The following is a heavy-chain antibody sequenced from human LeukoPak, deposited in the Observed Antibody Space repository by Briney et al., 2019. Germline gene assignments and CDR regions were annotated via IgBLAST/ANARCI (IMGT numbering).Heavy chain of an antibody. CDR2: IYYTGST. J-gene: IGHJ3*02. CDR1: GGSINDYY. D-gene: IGHD3-3*01. Sequence: PSQTLSLTCTVSGGSINDYYWSWVRQPPGKGLEWIGYIYYTGSTYYNPSLKSRVTISVDKSKNQSSLKLSSVTAADTAVYYCARHLRFLEGHSDAFDIWGQGTMVTVSS. CDR3: ARHLRFLEGHSDAFDI. V-gene: IGHV4-30-4*08.